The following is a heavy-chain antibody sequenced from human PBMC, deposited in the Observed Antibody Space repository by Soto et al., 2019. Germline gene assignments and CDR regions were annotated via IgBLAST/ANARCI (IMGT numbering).Heavy chain of an antibody. J-gene: IGHJ5*02. CDR3: AKGGSSIAAQRHNWFDP. V-gene: IGHV3-23*01. CDR2: ISGSGGST. Sequence: GGSLRLSCAASGFTFSSYAMSWVRQAPGKGLEWVSAISGSGGSTYYADSVKGRFTISRDNSKNTLYLQMNSLRAEDTAVYYCAKGGSSIAAQRHNWFDPWGQGTLVTVSS. D-gene: IGHD6-6*01. CDR1: GFTFSSYA.